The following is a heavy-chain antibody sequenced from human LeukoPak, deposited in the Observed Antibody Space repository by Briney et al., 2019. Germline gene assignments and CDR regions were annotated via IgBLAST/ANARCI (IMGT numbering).Heavy chain of an antibody. CDR1: GFPFSSLW. Sequence: GGSLRLSCTSSGFPFSSLWMHWVRQVPGKGPEWGANIKYDGREKYYVDSAKGRFSISRDNAKNSLYLQMNSLRAEDTAVYYCARDGSPVGATKLDYWGQGTLVTVSS. J-gene: IGHJ4*02. CDR3: ARDGSPVGATKLDY. D-gene: IGHD1-26*01. CDR2: IKYDGREK. V-gene: IGHV3-7*01.